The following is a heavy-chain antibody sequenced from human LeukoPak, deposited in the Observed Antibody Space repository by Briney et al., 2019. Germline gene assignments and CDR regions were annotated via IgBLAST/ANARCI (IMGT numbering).Heavy chain of an antibody. D-gene: IGHD3-3*01. CDR2: IGWNSSNI. J-gene: IGHJ5*02. Sequence: GRSLRLSCAASGFTFDDYAMHWVRKAPGKGLEGVSGIGWNSSNIGYADSVKGRFTISRDNDKKSLYLQMNSLRAEDMALYYCAKGTYYDFWSGYSFDPWGQGTLVTASS. CDR3: AKGTYYDFWSGYSFDP. V-gene: IGHV3-9*03. CDR1: GFTFDDYA.